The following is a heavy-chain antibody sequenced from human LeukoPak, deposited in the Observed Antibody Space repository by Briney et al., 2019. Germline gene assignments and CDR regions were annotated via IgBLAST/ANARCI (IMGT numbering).Heavy chain of an antibody. D-gene: IGHD6-13*01. J-gene: IGHJ6*02. CDR1: GFTFSSYA. V-gene: IGHV3-23*01. CDR2: ISGSGGST. Sequence: AGGSLRLSCAASGFTFSSYAMSWVRQAPGKGLEWISAISGSGGSTYYADSVKGRFTISRDSSKNTLYLQMNSLRAEDTAVYYCAKDPRYSSSWYYYGMDVWGQGTTVNVSS. CDR3: AKDPRYSSSWYYYGMDV.